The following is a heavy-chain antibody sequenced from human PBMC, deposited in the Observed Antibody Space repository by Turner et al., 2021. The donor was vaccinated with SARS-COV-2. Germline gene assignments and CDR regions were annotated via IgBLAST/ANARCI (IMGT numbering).Heavy chain of an antibody. CDR1: VVTFSTYA. V-gene: IGHV1-69*01. Sequence: VQLLQSLAELKPPGSSVLVSSKASVVTFSTYAISCGRQAHGKGLKGRGGISPIGGIANNGKNYKSRVMNTEDESTRKAYKELSSLRSEDTAVDYWAGYHGGAYEYDSSGYYYTFHYWGQGTLVTVSS. J-gene: IGHJ4*02. CDR3: AGYHGGAYEYDSSGYYYTFHY. CDR2: ISPIGGIA. D-gene: IGHD3-22*01.